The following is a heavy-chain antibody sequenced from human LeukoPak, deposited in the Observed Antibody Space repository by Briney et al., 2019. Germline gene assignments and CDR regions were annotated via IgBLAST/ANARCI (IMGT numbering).Heavy chain of an antibody. J-gene: IGHJ1*01. CDR1: GGSISSYY. CDR2: IYYSGST. V-gene: IGHV4-59*01. Sequence: ASETLSLTCTVSGGSISSYYWSWIRQPPGKGLEWIGYIYYSGSTNYNPSLKSRVTISVDTSKNQFSLKLSSVTAADTAVYYCASGIAAAGTVYFQHWGQGTLATVSS. CDR3: ASGIAAAGTVYFQH. D-gene: IGHD6-13*01.